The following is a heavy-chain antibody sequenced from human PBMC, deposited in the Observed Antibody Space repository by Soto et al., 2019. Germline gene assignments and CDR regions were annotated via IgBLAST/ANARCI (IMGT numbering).Heavy chain of an antibody. J-gene: IGHJ4*02. CDR3: ATVPYYDYVWGSYRCVDPVAGGCRDY. Sequence: QVQLVESGGGVVQPGRSLRLSCAASGFTFSSYGMHWVRQAPGKGLAWVAVISYDGSNKYYADSVKGRFTISRDNSKNTMYLQMNSLRAEDTAVYYCATVPYYDYVWGSYRCVDPVAGGCRDYWGQGTLVTVSS. V-gene: IGHV3-30*03. CDR1: GFTFSSYG. D-gene: IGHD3-16*02. CDR2: ISYDGSNK.